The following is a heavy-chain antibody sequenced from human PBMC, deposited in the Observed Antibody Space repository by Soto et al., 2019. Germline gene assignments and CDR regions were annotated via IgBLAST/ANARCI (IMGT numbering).Heavy chain of an antibody. Sequence: QVQLVESGGGVVQPGRSLRLSCAASGFTFSSYGMHWVRQAPGKGLEWVAVIWYDGSNKYYADSVKGRFTISRDNSKNTLYLQMNSLRAEDPAVYYCARGGAYDSSGYPYFDYWGQGTLVTVSS. J-gene: IGHJ4*02. CDR3: ARGGAYDSSGYPYFDY. D-gene: IGHD3-22*01. CDR1: GFTFSSYG. V-gene: IGHV3-33*01. CDR2: IWYDGSNK.